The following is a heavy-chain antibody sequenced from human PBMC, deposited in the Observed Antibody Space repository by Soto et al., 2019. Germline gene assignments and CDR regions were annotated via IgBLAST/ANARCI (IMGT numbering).Heavy chain of an antibody. V-gene: IGHV3-21*01. CDR3: ARENGDYVYYYYGMDV. D-gene: IGHD4-17*01. J-gene: IGHJ6*02. CDR1: GFTFSTYT. Sequence: EVQLVESGGGLVRPGGSLRLSCAASGFTFSTYTMNWVRQAPGRGLEWVSSITSSSSYIYYADSVKGRFTISRDNAKNSLYLQTNSLRAEDTAVYYCARENGDYVYYYYGMDVWGQGTTVTVSS. CDR2: ITSSSSYI.